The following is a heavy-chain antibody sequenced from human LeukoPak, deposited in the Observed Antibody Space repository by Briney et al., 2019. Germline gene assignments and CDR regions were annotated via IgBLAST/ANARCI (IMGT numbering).Heavy chain of an antibody. CDR3: ARGRAAAITYYFDS. J-gene: IGHJ4*02. CDR2: ISSSSSYI. CDR1: GFTFSSYS. D-gene: IGHD5-18*01. V-gene: IGHV3-21*01. Sequence: GGSLRLSCAASGFTFSSYSMNWVRQAPGKGLEWVSSISSSSSYIYYADSVKGRFTISRDNAKNSLYLQMNSLRAEDTAVYYCARGRAAAITYYFDSWGQGTLVTVSS.